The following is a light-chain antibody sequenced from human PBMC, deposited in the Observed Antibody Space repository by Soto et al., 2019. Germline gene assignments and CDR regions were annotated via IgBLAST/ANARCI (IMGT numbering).Light chain of an antibody. Sequence: DIQMTQSPSTPSASVGDKVTITCRASQSISSWLAWYQQEPGKAPKLLIYDASSLESGVPSRFSGSGSGTEFTLTISSLQPDDFATYYCQQYNSYSTFGQGTKV. CDR3: QQYNSYST. CDR1: QSISSW. V-gene: IGKV1-5*01. J-gene: IGKJ1*01. CDR2: DAS.